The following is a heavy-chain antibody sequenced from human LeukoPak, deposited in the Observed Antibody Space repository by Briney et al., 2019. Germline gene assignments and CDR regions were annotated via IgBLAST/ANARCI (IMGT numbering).Heavy chain of an antibody. CDR1: GFTFSSYW. V-gene: IGHV3-7*01. CDR3: ARNDYGDSGGYYYYYMDV. D-gene: IGHD4-17*01. CDR2: IKQDGSEK. J-gene: IGHJ6*03. Sequence: GGSLRLSCAASGFTFSSYWMSWVRQAPGKGLEWVANIKQDGSEKYYVDSVKGRFTISRDNSKNTLYLQMGSLRAEDMAVYYCARNDYGDSGGYYYYYMDVWGKGTTVTVSS.